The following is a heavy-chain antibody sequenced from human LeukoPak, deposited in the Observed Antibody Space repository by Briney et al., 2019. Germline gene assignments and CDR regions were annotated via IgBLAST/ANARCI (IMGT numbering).Heavy chain of an antibody. CDR2: ITFDGNSK. V-gene: IGHV3-30*18. Sequence: PGGSLRLSCAASGFPFSIYGMHWVRQAPGKGLEWVAIITFDGNSKSYADSVKGRFTVSRDNSKNTLYLQMSSPRTEDTAVYYCAKDLSYGSYSFDSWGQGALVTVSS. CDR1: GFPFSIYG. D-gene: IGHD3-10*01. J-gene: IGHJ4*02. CDR3: AKDLSYGSYSFDS.